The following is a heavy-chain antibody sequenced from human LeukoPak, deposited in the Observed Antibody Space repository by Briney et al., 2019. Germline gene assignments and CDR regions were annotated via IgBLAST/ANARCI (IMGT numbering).Heavy chain of an antibody. CDR3: ARGGTYGTFDI. Sequence: GGSLRRSCAASGFTFSSYDMHWVRQPTGKGLEWVSAIGSAGDTYYPGSVKGRFTISRENAKGSLYLQMTSLRAGDTAVYYCARGGTYGTFDIWGQGTMVTVSS. J-gene: IGHJ3*02. D-gene: IGHD3-16*01. CDR1: GFTFSSYD. CDR2: IGSAGDT. V-gene: IGHV3-13*04.